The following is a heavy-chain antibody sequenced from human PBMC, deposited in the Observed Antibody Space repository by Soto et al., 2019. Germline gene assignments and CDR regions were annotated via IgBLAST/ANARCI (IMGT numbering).Heavy chain of an antibody. D-gene: IGHD2-8*02. V-gene: IGHV4-39*07. CDR3: ARDKITGLFDY. Sequence: SETLSLTCTVSGDSISSNNNYWSWIRQPPGEGLEWIGFISYSGTTSYNPSLKSRVTISVDTSKNQFSLKLTSVTAADTAVYYCARDKITGLFDYWGQGTLVT. CDR1: GDSISSNNNY. CDR2: ISYSGTT. J-gene: IGHJ4*02.